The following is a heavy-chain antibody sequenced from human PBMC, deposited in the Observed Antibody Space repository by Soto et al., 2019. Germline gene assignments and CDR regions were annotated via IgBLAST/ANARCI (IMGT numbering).Heavy chain of an antibody. J-gene: IGHJ5*02. D-gene: IGHD2-8*01. CDR2: IWYDGTTK. CDR1: GFSLSGYG. Sequence: QVQLVESGGGVVQPGRSLRLSCEVSGFSLSGYGMHWVRQTPGKGLEWVAVIWYDGTTKNYADSVKGRFTIFRDSSKNTVFLQMESPEVEGTAVYYCARDVDTTNHLNWFDPWGQGVMVTVSS. V-gene: IGHV3-33*01. CDR3: ARDVDTTNHLNWFDP.